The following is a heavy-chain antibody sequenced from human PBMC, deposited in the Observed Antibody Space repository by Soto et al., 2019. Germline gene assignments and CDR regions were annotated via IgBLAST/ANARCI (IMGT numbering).Heavy chain of an antibody. Sequence: PSQTLSLTCAISGDSVSSNSAAWNWIRQSPSRGLEWLGRTYYRSKWYNDYAVSVKSRITINPDTSKNQFSLQLNSVTPEDTAVYYCARGQLKGITIFGVASAQFDYWGQGTLVTVSS. CDR2: TYYRSKWYN. V-gene: IGHV6-1*01. CDR3: ARGQLKGITIFGVASAQFDY. J-gene: IGHJ4*02. D-gene: IGHD3-3*01. CDR1: GDSVSSNSAA.